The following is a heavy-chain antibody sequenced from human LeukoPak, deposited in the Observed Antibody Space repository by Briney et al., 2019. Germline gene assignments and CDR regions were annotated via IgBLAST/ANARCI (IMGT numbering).Heavy chain of an antibody. CDR3: AQGWHQLGV. CDR1: GFTVSSNY. CDR2: MSGRSNSS. J-gene: IGHJ6*04. D-gene: IGHD1-1*01. V-gene: IGHV3-23*01. Sequence: LAGGSLRLSCVASGFTVSSNYMSWVRQAPGKGLEWVSGMSGRSNSSNYADSVKGRFTISRDNSKNTLYLQMNSLRAEDTAVYYCAQGWHQLGVWGKGTTVTVSS.